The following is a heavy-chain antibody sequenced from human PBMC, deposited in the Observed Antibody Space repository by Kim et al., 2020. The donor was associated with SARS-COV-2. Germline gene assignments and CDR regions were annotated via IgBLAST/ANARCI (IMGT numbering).Heavy chain of an antibody. CDR3: ARAAGYYDILTGYPTPVAFDI. D-gene: IGHD3-9*01. J-gene: IGHJ3*02. CDR2: IYYSGST. Sequence: SETLSLTCTVSGGSISSYYWSWIRQPPGKGLEWIGYIYYSGSTNYNPSLKSRVTISVDTSKNQFSLKLSSVTAADTAVYYCARAAGYYDILTGYPTPVAFDIWGQGTMVTVSS. CDR1: GGSISSYY. V-gene: IGHV4-59*13.